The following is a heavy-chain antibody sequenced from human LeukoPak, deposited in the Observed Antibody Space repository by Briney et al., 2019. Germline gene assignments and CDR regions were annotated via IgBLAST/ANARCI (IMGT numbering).Heavy chain of an antibody. CDR1: GFTFSSYA. CDR2: ISSSGSTI. J-gene: IGHJ4*02. Sequence: GGSLRLSCAASGFTFSSYAMSWIRQAPGKGLEWVSYISSSGSTIYYADSVKGRFTISRDNAKNSLYLQMNSLGAEDTAVYYCARSNGYFDWSYYFDYWGQGTLVTVSS. CDR3: ARSNGYFDWSYYFDY. V-gene: IGHV3-11*01. D-gene: IGHD3-9*01.